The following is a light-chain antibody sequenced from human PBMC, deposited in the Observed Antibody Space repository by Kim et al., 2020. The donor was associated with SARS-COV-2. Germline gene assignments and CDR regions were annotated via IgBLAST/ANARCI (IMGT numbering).Light chain of an antibody. CDR1: KLGDKY. Sequence: SYELTQPPSVSVSPGQTASITCSGYKLGDKYVSWYQQKPGPPVVVIYQDNQRPSGIPERFSGSNSGNTATLTISGTQAMDEADYYCQAWDSSTHNYVFGAGTKVTVL. CDR2: QDN. V-gene: IGLV3-1*01. CDR3: QAWDSSTHNYV. J-gene: IGLJ1*01.